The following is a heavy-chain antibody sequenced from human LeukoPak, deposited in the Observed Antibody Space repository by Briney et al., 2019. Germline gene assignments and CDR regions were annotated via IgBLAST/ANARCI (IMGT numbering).Heavy chain of an antibody. J-gene: IGHJ4*02. CDR2: IIPIFGTA. Sequence: ASMKVSCKASGGTFSSYAISWVRQAPGQGLEWMGGIIPIFGTANYAQKFQGRVTITADESTSTAYMELSSLRSEDTAVYYCARAGGYCSSTSCYYYFDYWGQGTLVTVSS. CDR1: GGTFSSYA. CDR3: ARAGGYCSSTSCYYYFDY. V-gene: IGHV1-69*13. D-gene: IGHD2-2*01.